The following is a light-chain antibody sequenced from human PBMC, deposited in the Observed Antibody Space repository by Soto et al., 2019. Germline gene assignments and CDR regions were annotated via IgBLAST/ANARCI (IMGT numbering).Light chain of an antibody. Sequence: EIVMTQSPATLSVSPGDRVTLSCRASQSVTTNLAWYQQKPGQAPRLLIYGASTRAPRIPVRFSGSGSVTEFTLTISSLHPEDFAVYYCQQYNNWPPITFGQGTRLEIK. J-gene: IGKJ5*01. CDR1: QSVTTN. V-gene: IGKV3-15*01. CDR3: QQYNNWPPIT. CDR2: GAS.